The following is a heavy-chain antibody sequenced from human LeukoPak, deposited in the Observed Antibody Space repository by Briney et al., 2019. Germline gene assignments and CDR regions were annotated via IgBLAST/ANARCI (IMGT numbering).Heavy chain of an antibody. CDR3: ARAYRSSWYANWFDP. CDR2: TYHSGST. D-gene: IGHD6-13*01. J-gene: IGHJ5*02. CDR1: GYSISSGYY. V-gene: IGHV4-38-2*02. Sequence: SETLSLTCTVSGYSISSGYYWGWIRQPPGKGLEWIGSTYHSGSTYYNPSLKSRVTISVDTSKNQFSLKLSSVTAADTAVYFCARAYRSSWYANWFDPWGQGTLVTVSS.